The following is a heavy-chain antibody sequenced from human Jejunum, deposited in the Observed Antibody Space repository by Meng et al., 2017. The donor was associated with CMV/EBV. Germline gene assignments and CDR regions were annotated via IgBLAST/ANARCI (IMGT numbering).Heavy chain of an antibody. D-gene: IGHD6-19*01. CDR2: IWYDGSIT. J-gene: IGHJ4*02. Sequence: YGMHWVRQAPGKGLEWVAVIWYDGSITYYAGSVKGRFTISRDNSKSTLYLEMNYLRSEDTAVYYCATVWVQSSESSYFEHWGQGTRVTVSS. CDR3: ATVWVQSSESSYFEH. V-gene: IGHV3-33*01. CDR1: YG.